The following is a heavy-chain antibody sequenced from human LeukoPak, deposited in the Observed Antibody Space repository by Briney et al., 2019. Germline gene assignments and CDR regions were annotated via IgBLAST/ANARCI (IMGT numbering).Heavy chain of an antibody. J-gene: IGHJ5*02. CDR2: ISPANSET. Sequence: GESLKISCKGSGYRFTSYWIAWVRQKPGKGLDLMGIISPANSETLYSPSFQGQVTMSADSSTAYLQWSSLKASDTAIYYCARRGGNWLDPWGQGTLVTVSS. D-gene: IGHD3-16*01. CDR1: GYRFTSYW. CDR3: ARRGGNWLDP. V-gene: IGHV5-51*01.